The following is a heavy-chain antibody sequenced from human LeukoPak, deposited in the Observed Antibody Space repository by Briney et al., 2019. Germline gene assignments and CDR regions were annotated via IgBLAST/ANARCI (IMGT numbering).Heavy chain of an antibody. CDR2: IRSKANSYAT. J-gene: IGHJ4*02. V-gene: IGHV3-73*01. Sequence: GGSLRLSCAASGFTFSGSAMHWVRQASGKGLEWVGRIRSKANSYATAYAASVEGRFTISRDDSKNTAYLQMNSLKTEDTAVYYCTSLHDYNAESDYWGQGTLVTVSS. CDR1: GFTFSGSA. D-gene: IGHD5-24*01. CDR3: TSLHDYNAESDY.